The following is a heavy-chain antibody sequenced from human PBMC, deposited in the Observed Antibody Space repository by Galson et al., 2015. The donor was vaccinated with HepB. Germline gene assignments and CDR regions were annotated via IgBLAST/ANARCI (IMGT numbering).Heavy chain of an antibody. V-gene: IGHV4-39*01. CDR1: GGSISSSYSY. J-gene: IGHJ4*02. CDR3: ARGVDRAKTGY. Sequence: SETLSLTCIVSGGSISSSYSYWGWIRQPPGKGLEWIGSSHNSGSTYYNPSLRSRVTVSVDTSSNQLSLKLSSVTAADTAVYYCARGVDRAKTGYWGQGTLVVVSS. D-gene: IGHD5-18*01. CDR2: SHNSGST.